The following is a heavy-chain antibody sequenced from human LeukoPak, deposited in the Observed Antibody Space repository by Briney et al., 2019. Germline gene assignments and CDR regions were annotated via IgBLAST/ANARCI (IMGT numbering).Heavy chain of an antibody. J-gene: IGHJ5*02. CDR3: ARGEDWFAP. CDR1: GFTFSDYY. V-gene: IGHV3-11*01. CDR2: ISSSGSTK. Sequence: PGGSLRLSCAASGFTFSDYYMNWIRQAPGKGLEWVSYISSSGSTKYYADSVKGRFTISRDNAENSLYLQMNSLRAGDTAVYYCARGEDWFAPWGQGTLDTVSS.